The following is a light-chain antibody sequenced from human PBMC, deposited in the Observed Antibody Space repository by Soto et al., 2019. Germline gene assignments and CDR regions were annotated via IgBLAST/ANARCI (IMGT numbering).Light chain of an antibody. CDR3: QQSYSTRIT. CDR2: AAS. Sequence: DIPLTQSPSSLSASVGDRVTITCRASQGIRSALGWYQQKPGKAPKLLIYAASSLQSGVPSRFSGSGSGTDFTLTISSLQAEDFATYYCQQSYSTRITFGQGTRLEIK. V-gene: IGKV1-39*01. CDR1: QGIRSA. J-gene: IGKJ5*01.